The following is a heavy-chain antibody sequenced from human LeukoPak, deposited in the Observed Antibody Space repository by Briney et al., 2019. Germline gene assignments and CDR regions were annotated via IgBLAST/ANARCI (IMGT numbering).Heavy chain of an antibody. V-gene: IGHV3-30*04. D-gene: IGHD4-17*01. CDR3: ARDWRVYGVTRSAFDG. Sequence: GGALRLSCAASGFTFTTYTMHWVRQAPGKGLEWVAVISYDGYNKYYTDTVKGRFIISRDNSKNTLYLQMISLRAEDTAVYYCARDWRVYGVTRSAFDGWGQGRMVTVSS. J-gene: IGHJ3*01. CDR1: GFTFTTYT. CDR2: ISYDGYNK.